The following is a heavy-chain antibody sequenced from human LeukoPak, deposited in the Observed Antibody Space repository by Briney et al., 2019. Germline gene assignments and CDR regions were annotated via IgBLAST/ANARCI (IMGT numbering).Heavy chain of an antibody. V-gene: IGHV3-23*01. D-gene: IGHD4-17*01. CDR1: GFTFSSYA. Sequence: GGSLRLSCAASGFTFSSYAMSWVRQAPGEGLEWVSGISGSGDSSYYADSVKGRFTISRDNSGNTLYLQMNSLRAEDTAVYYCAKDLYGFYAMDVWGQGTTVTVSS. J-gene: IGHJ6*02. CDR2: ISGSGDSS. CDR3: AKDLYGFYAMDV.